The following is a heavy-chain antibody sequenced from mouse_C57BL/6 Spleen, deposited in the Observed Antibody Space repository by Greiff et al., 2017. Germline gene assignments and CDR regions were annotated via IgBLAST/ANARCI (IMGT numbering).Heavy chain of an antibody. CDR2: ISSGGSYT. V-gene: IGHV5-6*01. D-gene: IGHD3-3*01. J-gene: IGHJ3*01. CDR3: ARQRGTPAWFAY. Sequence: EVKVVESGGDLVKPGGSLKLSCAASGFTFSSYGMSWVRQTPDKRLEWVATISSGGSYTYYPDSVKGRFTISRDNAKNTLYLQMSSLKSEDTAMYYCARQRGTPAWFAYWGQGTLVTVSA. CDR1: GFTFSSYG.